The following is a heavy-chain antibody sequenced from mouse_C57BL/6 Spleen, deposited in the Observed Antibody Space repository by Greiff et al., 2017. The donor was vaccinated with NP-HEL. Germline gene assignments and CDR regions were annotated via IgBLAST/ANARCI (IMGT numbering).Heavy chain of an antibody. J-gene: IGHJ4*01. V-gene: IGHV1-47*01. CDR1: GYTFTTYP. CDR2: FHPYNDDT. CDR3: AIITTVVADDYAMDY. D-gene: IGHD1-1*01. Sequence: VQLQQSGAELVKPGASVKMSCKASGYTFTTYPIEWMKQNHGKSLEWIGNFHPYNDDTKYNEKFKGKATLTVEKSSSTVYLELSRLTSDDSAVYYCAIITTVVADDYAMDYWGQGTSVTVSS.